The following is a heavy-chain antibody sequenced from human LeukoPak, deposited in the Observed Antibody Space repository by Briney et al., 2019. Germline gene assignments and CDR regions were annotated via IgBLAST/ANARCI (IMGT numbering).Heavy chain of an antibody. CDR3: AREIGYSDYPGTGGYFDY. D-gene: IGHD4-11*01. V-gene: IGHV3-74*01. Sequence: GGSLRLSCAASGFTFSTYWMHWVRQAPGKGLVGVSRMNSDGSSTNYADSVKGRFTISRDNAKNTLYLQMNSLRAEDTAVYFCAREIGYSDYPGTGGYFDYWGQGTLVAVSS. J-gene: IGHJ4*02. CDR1: GFTFSTYW. CDR2: MNSDGSST.